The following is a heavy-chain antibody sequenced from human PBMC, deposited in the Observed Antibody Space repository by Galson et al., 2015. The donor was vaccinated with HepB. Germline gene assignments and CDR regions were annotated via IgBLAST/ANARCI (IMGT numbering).Heavy chain of an antibody. CDR1: GFTFSNYA. J-gene: IGHJ4*02. CDR3: AREGVPGGSGFDY. Sequence: SLRLSCAASGFTFSNYAMHWVRQAPGKGLEWVAVIRYDGSNKYYPDSVKGRFTISRDISKNTLYLQMNSLRDEDTAVYYCAREGVPGGSGFDYWGQGTLVTVSS. CDR2: IRYDGSNK. V-gene: IGHV3-33*01. D-gene: IGHD3-10*01.